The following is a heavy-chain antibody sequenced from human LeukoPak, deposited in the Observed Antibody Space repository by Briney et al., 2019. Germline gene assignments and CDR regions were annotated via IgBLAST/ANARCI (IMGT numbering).Heavy chain of an antibody. CDR3: ARANFLYCSSSTCLFDY. Sequence: ASVKVSCKASGYTFTDYYMHWVRQARGQGFEWMGWINPNDGDTNYAQKFQGRVTMTRDTSISTAHMEVSRLRSDDTAVYYCARANFLYCSSSTCLFDYWGQETLVTVSS. J-gene: IGHJ4*02. CDR2: INPNDGDT. V-gene: IGHV1-2*02. D-gene: IGHD2-2*01. CDR1: GYTFTDYY.